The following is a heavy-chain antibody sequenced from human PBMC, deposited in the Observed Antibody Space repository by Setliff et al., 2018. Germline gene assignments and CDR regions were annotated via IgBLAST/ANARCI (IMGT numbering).Heavy chain of an antibody. D-gene: IGHD3-16*01. CDR3: TRSRGPRVVLAADFDF. CDR1: GYTFSNFG. CDR2: ISAYNGNT. J-gene: IGHJ4*02. Sequence: ASVKVSCKASGYTFSNFGFSWVRQAPGQGLEWMGWISAYNGNTNYAQKLQGRVTMTTDTSTSTAYMELRSLRSDDTAVYFCTRSRGPRVVLAADFDFWGQGTLVTVSS. V-gene: IGHV1-18*01.